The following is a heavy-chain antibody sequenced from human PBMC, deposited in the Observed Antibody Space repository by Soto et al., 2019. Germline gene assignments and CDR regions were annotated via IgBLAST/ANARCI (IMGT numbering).Heavy chain of an antibody. V-gene: IGHV4-31*03. D-gene: IGHD3-22*01. CDR2: IYYSGST. CDR3: ARVHYYDSSPAFDY. J-gene: IGHJ4*02. Sequence: SETLSLTCTVSGGSISSGGYYWSWIRQHPGKGLEWIGYIYYSGSTYYNPSLKSRVTISVDTSKNQFSLKLSSVTAADTAVYYCARVHYYDSSPAFDYWGQGTLVTSPQ. CDR1: GGSISSGGYY.